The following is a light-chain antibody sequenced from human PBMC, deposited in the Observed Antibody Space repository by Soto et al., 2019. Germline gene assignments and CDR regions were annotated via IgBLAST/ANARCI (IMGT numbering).Light chain of an antibody. J-gene: IGKJ2*01. V-gene: IGKV1-5*03. CDR3: QHYHDFQST. CDR1: QSIGSW. CDR2: KST. Sequence: DIQMTQSPSTLSASVGDGVTITCRASQSIGSWLAWYQQKPGKAPKLLTYKSTNLQSGVPSRFRGSGSGTDFSLTISSLQPVDSATYFCQHYHDFQSTFGLGTKLE.